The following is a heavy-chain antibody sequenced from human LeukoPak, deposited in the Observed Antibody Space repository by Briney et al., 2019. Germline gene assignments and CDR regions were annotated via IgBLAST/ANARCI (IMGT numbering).Heavy chain of an antibody. CDR1: GGSISSGDYY. D-gene: IGHD3-3*01. J-gene: IGHJ4*02. CDR3: ASSGQPEYYDFWSGYFY. V-gene: IGHV4-30-4*08. CDR2: IYYSGST. Sequence: PSETLSLTCTVSGGSISSGDYYWSWIRQPPGKGLEWIGYIYYSGSTYYNPSLKSRVTISVDTSKNQFSLKLSSVTAADTAVYYCASSGQPEYYDFWSGYFYWGQGTLVTVSS.